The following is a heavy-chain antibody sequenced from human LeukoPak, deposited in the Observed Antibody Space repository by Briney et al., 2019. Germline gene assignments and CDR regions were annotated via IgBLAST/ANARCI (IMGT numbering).Heavy chain of an antibody. CDR1: GGSINSGSYY. V-gene: IGHV4-61*02. CDR3: ARQRAITMVRGVIITHYYMDV. Sequence: SETLSLTCTVSGGSINSGSYYWSWIRQPAGKGLEWIGRIYTSGSTKYNPSLKSRVTISVDTSKNQFSLKLSSVTAADTAVYYCARQRAITMVRGVIITHYYMDVWGKGTTVTISS. CDR2: IYTSGST. J-gene: IGHJ6*03. D-gene: IGHD3-10*01.